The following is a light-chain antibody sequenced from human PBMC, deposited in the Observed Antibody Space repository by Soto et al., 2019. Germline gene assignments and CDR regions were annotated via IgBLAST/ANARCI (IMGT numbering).Light chain of an antibody. CDR3: QKYNSATLT. J-gene: IGKJ4*01. Sequence: DIVFTQSPATRSLSPGDTAPLSCRDNQSVRNFLAWYQQKPGQAPRXLIYDTYNRETGVPARFSGSGSGTEFTLTISSLEPEDFAVYYCQKYNSATLTFGGGTKVDIK. CDR1: QSVRNF. V-gene: IGKV3-11*01. CDR2: DTY.